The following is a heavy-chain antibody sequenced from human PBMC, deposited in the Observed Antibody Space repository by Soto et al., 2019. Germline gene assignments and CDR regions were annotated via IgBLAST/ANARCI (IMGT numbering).Heavy chain of an antibody. CDR3: ARVGDTAMGFDY. CDR1: GGSISSGDYY. D-gene: IGHD5-18*01. J-gene: IGHJ4*02. CDR2: IYYSGST. V-gene: IGHV4-30-4*01. Sequence: QVQLQESGPGLVKPSQTLSLTCTVSGGSISSGDYYWSWISQPPGKGLGWIGYIYYSGSTYYNPSLKSRVTISVDSSKSQFSLKLSSVTAADTAVYYCARVGDTAMGFDYWGQGTLVTVSS.